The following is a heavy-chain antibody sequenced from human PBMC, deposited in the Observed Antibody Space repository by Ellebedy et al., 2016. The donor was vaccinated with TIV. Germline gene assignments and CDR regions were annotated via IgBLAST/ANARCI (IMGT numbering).Heavy chain of an antibody. Sequence: PGGSLRLSCAASGFTFSSYAMHWVRQAPGKGLEWVAVISYDGSNKYYADSVKGRFTISRDNSKNTLYLQMNSLRAEDTAVYYCARDRLSSELLPDYWGQGTLVTVSS. CDR1: GFTFSSYA. J-gene: IGHJ4*02. D-gene: IGHD1-26*01. CDR2: ISYDGSNK. V-gene: IGHV3-30-3*01. CDR3: ARDRLSSELLPDY.